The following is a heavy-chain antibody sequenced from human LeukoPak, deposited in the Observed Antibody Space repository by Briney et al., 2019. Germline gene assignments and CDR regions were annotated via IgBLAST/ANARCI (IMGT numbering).Heavy chain of an antibody. Sequence: GGSLRLSCAASGFTFSDYYMSWIRQAPGKGLEWVSYIGSSGSTIYYADSVKGRFTISRDNAKNSLYLQMNSLRAEDTAVYYCTTAIGYCSSTSCYGSGDFDYWGQGTLVTVSS. CDR1: GFTFSDYY. J-gene: IGHJ4*02. V-gene: IGHV3-11*04. D-gene: IGHD2-2*01. CDR3: TTAIGYCSSTSCYGSGDFDY. CDR2: IGSSGSTI.